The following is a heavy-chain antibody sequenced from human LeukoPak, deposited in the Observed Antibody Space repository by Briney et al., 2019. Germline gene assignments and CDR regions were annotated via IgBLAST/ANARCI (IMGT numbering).Heavy chain of an antibody. CDR2: INPSGGST. CDR1: GYTFTSYY. J-gene: IGHJ5*02. Sequence: GASVKVSCKASGYTFTSYYMHWVRQAPGQGLEWMGIINPSGGSTSYAQKFQGRVTMTRDTSTSTVYMELSSLRSEDTAVYYCARDRGYYGSGKYNWFDPWGQGTLVTVSS. CDR3: ARDRGYYGSGKYNWFDP. V-gene: IGHV1-46*01. D-gene: IGHD3-10*01.